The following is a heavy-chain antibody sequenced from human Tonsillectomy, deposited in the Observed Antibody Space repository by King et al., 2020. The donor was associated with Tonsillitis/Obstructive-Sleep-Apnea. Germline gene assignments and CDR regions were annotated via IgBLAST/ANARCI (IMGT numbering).Heavy chain of an antibody. CDR2: ISNTGST. CDR1: GGSINYYS. V-gene: IGHV4-59*01. CDR3: ARDPTGSPRGVYFDN. Sequence: QLQESGPGLVKPSETLSLTCTVSGGSINYYSWNWIRQPPGKGLEWIGYISNTGSTNYNPSLKSRVTISVDTSKHQFSLRLSSMTAADTAVYYCARDPTGSPRGVYFDNWGQGTLDTVSS. D-gene: IGHD1-14*01. J-gene: IGHJ4*02.